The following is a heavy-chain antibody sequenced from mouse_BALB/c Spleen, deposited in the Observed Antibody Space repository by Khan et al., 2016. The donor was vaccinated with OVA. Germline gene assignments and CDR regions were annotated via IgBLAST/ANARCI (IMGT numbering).Heavy chain of an antibody. CDR1: GFTFSDYY. V-gene: IGHV5-4*02. J-gene: IGHJ3*01. CDR3: ARGYYGDPFAC. CDR2: ISDGGRYT. Sequence: EVELVESGGGLVKPGGSLKLSCAASGFTFSDYYMYWVRQTPEKRLEWVATISDGGRYTYYPDSVKGRFTISRDDAKKNMYLQMSSLTSEDTALYYCARGYYGDPFACGGQGTLVPVSA. D-gene: IGHD2-13*01.